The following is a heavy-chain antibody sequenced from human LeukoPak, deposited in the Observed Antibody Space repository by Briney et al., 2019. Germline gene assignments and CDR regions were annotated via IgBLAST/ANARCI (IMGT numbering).Heavy chain of an antibody. CDR2: IIPIFGTA. V-gene: IGHV1-69*06. CDR3: AGRTKYYYDSSGWLPDY. Sequence: GASVKVSCKASGGTVSRYPISWVRQAPGQGLEWMGGIIPIFGTANYAQKFQGRVTITADKSTSTAYMELSSLRSEDTAVYYCAGRTKYYYDSSGWLPDYWGQGTLVTVSS. J-gene: IGHJ4*02. CDR1: GGTVSRYP. D-gene: IGHD3-22*01.